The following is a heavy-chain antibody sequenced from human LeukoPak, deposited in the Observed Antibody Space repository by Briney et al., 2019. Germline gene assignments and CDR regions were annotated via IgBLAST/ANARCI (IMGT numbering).Heavy chain of an antibody. D-gene: IGHD2-15*01. J-gene: IGHJ5*02. V-gene: IGHV4-39*01. CDR2: IYYSGST. Sequence: PSETLSLTCTVSGGSISSSSYYWGWIRQPPGKGLEWIGSIYYSGSTYYNPSLTSRVTISVDTSKNQFSLKLSSVTAADTAVYYCARHPPRQCSSGSCYPLSAGQPLLYWFDPWGQGTLVTVSS. CDR3: ARHPPRQCSSGSCYPLSAGQPLLYWFDP. CDR1: GGSISSSSYY.